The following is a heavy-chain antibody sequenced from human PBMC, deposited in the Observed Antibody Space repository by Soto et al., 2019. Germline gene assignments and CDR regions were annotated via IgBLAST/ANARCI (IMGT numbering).Heavy chain of an antibody. CDR2: IKQVGGVE. CDR1: GFTFSMYW. CDR3: STSSDTGYIFDF. J-gene: IGHJ4*02. D-gene: IGHD3-9*01. Sequence: GGSLRLSCAASGFTFSMYWMSWVRQAPGKGLEWVASIKQVGGVEYYVYSVRGRFTISRDNAKNSLYLQMDRLRAEDTAVYYCSTSSDTGYIFDFWGQGTLVTVS. V-gene: IGHV3-7*01.